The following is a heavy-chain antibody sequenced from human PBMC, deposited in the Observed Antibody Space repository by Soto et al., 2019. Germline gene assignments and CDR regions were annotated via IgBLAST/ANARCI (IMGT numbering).Heavy chain of an antibody. CDR1: GGSISSDSFY. J-gene: IGHJ6*02. D-gene: IGHD2-15*01. CDR3: ARNQPQRYCSGGTCRPAYGMDV. CDR2: IYYSGDT. Sequence: KSSETLSLTCTVSGGSISSDSFYWAWIRQPPGKGLEWIGIIYYSGDTYYNPSLAGRLTMSVDTSNQFSLTLRSVTAAGTALYYCARNQPQRYCSGGTCRPAYGMDVWGQGTTVTVSS. V-gene: IGHV4-39*01.